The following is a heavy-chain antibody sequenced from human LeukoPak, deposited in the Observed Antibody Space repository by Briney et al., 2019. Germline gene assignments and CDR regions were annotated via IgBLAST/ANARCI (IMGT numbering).Heavy chain of an antibody. V-gene: IGHV1-46*01. CDR2: INPSGGST. CDR1: GYTFTSYY. D-gene: IGHD2-21*01. J-gene: IGHJ6*02. Sequence: ASVKVSCKASGYTFTSYYMHWERQAPGQGLEWMGIINPSGGSTSYAQKFQGRVTMTRDTSTSTVYMELSSLRSEDTAVYYCARETFPNYYYYGMDVWGQGTTVTVSS. CDR3: ARETFPNYYYYGMDV.